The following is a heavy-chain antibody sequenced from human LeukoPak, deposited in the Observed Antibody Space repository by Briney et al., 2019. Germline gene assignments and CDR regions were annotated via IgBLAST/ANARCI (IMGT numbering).Heavy chain of an antibody. CDR2: ISGNAGST. J-gene: IGHJ4*02. CDR1: GFTLSSYA. Sequence: GGSLRLSCAASGFTLSSYAMSWVRQAPGKGLEWVSLISGNAGSTYYADSVKGRFTISRDNSKNTLYLQMNSLRAEDTAVYYCAKVLRFLEWPSYYFDYWGQGTLVTVSS. D-gene: IGHD3-3*01. V-gene: IGHV3-23*01. CDR3: AKVLRFLEWPSYYFDY.